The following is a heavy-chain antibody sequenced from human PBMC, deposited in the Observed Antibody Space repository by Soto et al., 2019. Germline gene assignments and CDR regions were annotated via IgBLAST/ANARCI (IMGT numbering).Heavy chain of an antibody. CDR2: TYFRSKCYN. CDR3: AKGDNLGPKTGYAFDP. CDR1: GDSVSSNTAS. V-gene: IGHV6-1*01. D-gene: IGHD5-12*01. J-gene: IGHJ5*02. Sequence: SQTLSLTCAISGDSVSSNTASWNWIRQSPSRGPEWLGRTYFRSKCYNDYAVSVKSRIIINPDTSNNQFSLQLNSVTPEDTAVYFCAKGDNLGPKTGYAFDPWGQGIMVTVSS.